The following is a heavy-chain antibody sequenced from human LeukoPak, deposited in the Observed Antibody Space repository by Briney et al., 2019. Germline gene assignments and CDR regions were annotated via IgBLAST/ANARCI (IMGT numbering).Heavy chain of an antibody. Sequence: KPSETLSLTCAVSGYSISSGYYWGWIRQPPGKGLEWIGSIYHSGSTYYNPSLKSRVTISVDTSKDHFSLKLSSVTAADTAVYYCARRSLGTIDYWGQGTLVTVSS. CDR1: GYSISSGYY. V-gene: IGHV4-38-2*01. CDR3: ARRSLGTIDY. CDR2: IYHSGST. J-gene: IGHJ4*02. D-gene: IGHD3/OR15-3a*01.